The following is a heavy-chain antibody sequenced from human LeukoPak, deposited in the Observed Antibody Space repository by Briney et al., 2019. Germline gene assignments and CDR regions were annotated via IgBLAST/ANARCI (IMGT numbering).Heavy chain of an antibody. V-gene: IGHV3-23*01. Sequence: GGSLRLSCAASGFTFSSYAMSWVRQAPGKGLEWVSAISGSGGSTYYADSVKGRFTISRDNSKNTLYPQMNSLRAEDTAVYYCAKEWSYDFWSGEYYFDYWGQGTLVTVSS. CDR3: AKEWSYDFWSGEYYFDY. CDR2: ISGSGGST. D-gene: IGHD3-3*01. J-gene: IGHJ4*02. CDR1: GFTFSSYA.